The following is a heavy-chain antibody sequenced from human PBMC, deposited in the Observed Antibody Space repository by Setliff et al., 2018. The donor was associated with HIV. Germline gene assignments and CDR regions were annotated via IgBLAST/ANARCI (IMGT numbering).Heavy chain of an antibody. CDR3: AKAVRGYGSTYYNYYYMDV. CDR2: IIHILGTA. V-gene: IGHV1-69*13. J-gene: IGHJ6*03. CDR1: RRTFSEDA. D-gene: IGHD3-10*01. Sequence: GASVKVSCKTSRRTFSEDAINWVRQAPGEGLEWVGGIIHILGTADYAEKFQGRVTITADEPRNTVYLEVSNLRSEDTAVYYCAKAVRGYGSTYYNYYYMDVWGKGTTVTVSS.